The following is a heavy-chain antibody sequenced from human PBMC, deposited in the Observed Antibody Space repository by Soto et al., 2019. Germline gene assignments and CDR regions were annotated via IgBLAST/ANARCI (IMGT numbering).Heavy chain of an antibody. CDR1: GGSISSYY. Sequence: SETLSLTCTVSGGSISSYYWSWIRQPPGKGLEWIGYIYYSGSTNYNPSLKSRVTISVDTSKNQFSLKLSSVTAADTAVYYCAGGYDYYYYYYMDVWGKGTTVTVSS. J-gene: IGHJ6*03. CDR3: AGGYDYYYYYYMDV. CDR2: IYYSGST. V-gene: IGHV4-59*08. D-gene: IGHD5-12*01.